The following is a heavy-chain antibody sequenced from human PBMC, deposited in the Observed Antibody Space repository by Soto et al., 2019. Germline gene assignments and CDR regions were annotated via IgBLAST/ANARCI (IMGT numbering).Heavy chain of an antibody. J-gene: IGHJ5*02. V-gene: IGHV3-23*01. CDR3: AKDESSGWYYRLFDP. D-gene: IGHD6-19*01. Sequence: EVQVLESGGGLVQPGGSLRLSCAASGFTFTSYAMSWVRQAPGKGLEWVSGISGSGGSTYYADSVKGRFTISRDNSKSRLYMQMNSLSAEETDVYYCAKDESSGWYYRLFDPWGQGTLVTVSS. CDR1: GFTFTSYA. CDR2: ISGSGGST.